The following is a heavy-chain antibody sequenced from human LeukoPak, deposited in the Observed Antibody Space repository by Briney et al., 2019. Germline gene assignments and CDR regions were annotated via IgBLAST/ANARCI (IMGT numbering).Heavy chain of an antibody. CDR1: GGSFSGYY. V-gene: IGHV3-7*01. CDR2: IKKDGSEK. J-gene: IGHJ4*02. CDR3: ARDLSGVTGYTYGRGIDY. D-gene: IGHD5-18*01. Sequence: ETLSLTCAVYGGSFSGYYWSWVRQAPGKGLEWVANIKKDGSEKYYVDSVKGRFTISRDNAKTSLYLQMNSLRAEDTAVYYCARDLSGVTGYTYGRGIDYWGQGTLVTVSS.